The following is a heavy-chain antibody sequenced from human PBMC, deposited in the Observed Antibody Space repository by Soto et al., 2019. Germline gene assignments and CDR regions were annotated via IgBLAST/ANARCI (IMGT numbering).Heavy chain of an antibody. J-gene: IGHJ4*02. CDR2: VNPILSMS. D-gene: IGHD3-10*01. CDR1: GDTFSFYT. V-gene: IGHV1-69*02. Sequence: QVQLVRSGAALKKPGSSVKVSCKASGDTFSFYTINWVRQAPGLGLEWMGRVNPILSMSNYAQKFQGRVTMTADKSTSTAYMELRSLRSEDTAFYYCATSYGSGYRAFDYWGQGALVTVSS. CDR3: ATSYGSGYRAFDY.